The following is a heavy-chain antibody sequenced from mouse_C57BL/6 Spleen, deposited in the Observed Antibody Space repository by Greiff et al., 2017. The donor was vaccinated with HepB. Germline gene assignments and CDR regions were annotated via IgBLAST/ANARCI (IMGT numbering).Heavy chain of an antibody. CDR3: ASYYGSSLYYFGY. CDR2: IDPSDSYT. V-gene: IGHV1-59*01. CDR1: GYTFTSYW. Sequence: QVQLQQPGAELVRPGTSVKLSCKASGYTFTSYWMHWVKQRPGQGLEWIGVIDPSDSYTNYNQKFKGKATLTVDKSSSTAYMQLSSLTSEDSAVYYCASYYGSSLYYFGYWGQGTTLTVSS. J-gene: IGHJ2*01. D-gene: IGHD1-1*01.